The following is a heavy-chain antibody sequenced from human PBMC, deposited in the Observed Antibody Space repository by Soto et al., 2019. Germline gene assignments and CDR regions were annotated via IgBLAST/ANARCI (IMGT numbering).Heavy chain of an antibody. V-gene: IGHV5-51*01. D-gene: IGHD2-21*01. J-gene: IGHJ6*02. CDR3: VGQRAVKLYSPPNHHYSEMDV. Sequence: GESLKISCEGSGYIFSRYWVGWVRQMPGKGLEWMGVVYPTDSNTRYSPSFQGQVTISADKSTSTAYLRWSSLKASDTAVYYCVGQRAVKLYSPPNHHYSEMDVWGQGTTVTVSS. CDR1: GYIFSRYW. CDR2: VYPTDSNT.